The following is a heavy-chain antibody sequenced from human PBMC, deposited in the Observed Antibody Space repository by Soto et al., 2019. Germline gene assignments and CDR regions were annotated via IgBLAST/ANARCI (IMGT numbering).Heavy chain of an antibody. CDR2: IYYSGRT. CDR1: GDSISRTFFY. Sequence: QLQLQESGPGLVKPSETLSLICNVSGDSISRTFFYWGWIRQPPGKGLEWIGSIYYSGRTYYNPSLKSRVTISVDPSNNQFSLRLSSVTAADTALYYCARHGVPIQLEPHFDPWGQETLVTVSS. J-gene: IGHJ5*02. V-gene: IGHV4-39*01. D-gene: IGHD1-1*01. CDR3: ARHGVPIQLEPHFDP.